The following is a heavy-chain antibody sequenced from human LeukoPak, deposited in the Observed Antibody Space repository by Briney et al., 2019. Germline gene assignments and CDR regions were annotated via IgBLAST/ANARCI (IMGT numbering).Heavy chain of an antibody. Sequence: PSETLSLTCTVSGGSVSIGSYYWSWIRQPPGKGLEWIGYIYYSGSANYNPSLKSRVTISVDTSKNQFSLKLSSVTAADTAVYYCARVSYSGSYYFDYWGQGTLVTVSS. CDR2: IYYSGSA. CDR3: ARVSYSGSYYFDY. CDR1: GGSVSIGSYY. D-gene: IGHD1-26*01. J-gene: IGHJ4*02. V-gene: IGHV4-61*01.